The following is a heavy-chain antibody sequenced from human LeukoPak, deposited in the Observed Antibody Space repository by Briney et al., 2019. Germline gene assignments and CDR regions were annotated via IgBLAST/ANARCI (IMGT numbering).Heavy chain of an antibody. CDR3: AKDLDYGDYSGY. D-gene: IGHD4-17*01. J-gene: IGHJ4*02. Sequence: PGGSLRLSCAASGFTFSSSAMSWVRQAPGKGLEWVSAISNNGGYTYYADSVQGRFTISRDNSKSTLCLQMNSLRAEDTAVYYCAKDLDYGDYSGYWGQGTLVTVSS. V-gene: IGHV3-23*01. CDR1: GFTFSSSA. CDR2: ISNNGGYT.